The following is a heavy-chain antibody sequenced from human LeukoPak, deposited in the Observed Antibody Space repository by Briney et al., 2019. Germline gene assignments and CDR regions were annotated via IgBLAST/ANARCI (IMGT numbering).Heavy chain of an antibody. V-gene: IGHV3-49*04. CDR2: IRSKAYGGTT. D-gene: IGHD3-3*01. CDR3: TSTYYDFWSGEH. CDR1: GFTFGDYA. J-gene: IGHJ4*02. Sequence: PGRSVRLSCTGSGFTFGDYAMSWVRQAPGKGLEWVGFIRSKAYGGTTEYAASVKGRFTISRDDSKSIAYLQMNSLKTEDTAVYYCTSTYYDFWSGEHWGQGTLVTVSS.